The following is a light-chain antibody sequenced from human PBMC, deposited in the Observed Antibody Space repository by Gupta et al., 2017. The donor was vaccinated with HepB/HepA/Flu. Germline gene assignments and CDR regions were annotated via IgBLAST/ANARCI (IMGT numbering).Light chain of an antibody. V-gene: IGKV3-15*01. CDR1: QSLSSN. CDR2: GAF. J-gene: IGKJ4*01. Sequence: EIAMTQSPATLSVSQGERAILSCRASQSLSSNLAWYQQKPGQTPRLLIHGAFTRASGIPARFSGSGSGTEFTLTISSLQSEDSAVYYCQQHNDWITFGGGTKVEIK. CDR3: QQHNDWIT.